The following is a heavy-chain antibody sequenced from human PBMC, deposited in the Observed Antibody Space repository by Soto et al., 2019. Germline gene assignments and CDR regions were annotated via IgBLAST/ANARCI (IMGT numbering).Heavy chain of an antibody. CDR1: GDSISNSRFY. CDR3: ARVPDV. Sequence: PSETLSLTCSVSGDSISNSRFYWAWIRQPPGEGLEWIGYIYHSGSTYYNPSLKSRVTISVDRSKNQFSLKLNSVTAADTAVYYCARVPDVWGQGTTVTVSS. J-gene: IGHJ6*02. V-gene: IGHV4-39*07. CDR2: IYHSGST.